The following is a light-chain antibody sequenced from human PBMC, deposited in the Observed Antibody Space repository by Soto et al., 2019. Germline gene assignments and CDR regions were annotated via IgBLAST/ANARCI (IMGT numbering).Light chain of an antibody. CDR2: EVT. J-gene: IGLJ1*01. Sequence: LTQPASVSGSPGQSITISCSGSSSDVGNGYDSVSWYQQHPGKAPKLIIYEVTNRPSGVSSRFSGSKSGNTASLTISGLQAEDEADYYCSSYTASVAPYVFGTGTKVTVL. V-gene: IGLV2-14*01. CDR3: SSYTASVAPYV. CDR1: SSDVGNGYDS.